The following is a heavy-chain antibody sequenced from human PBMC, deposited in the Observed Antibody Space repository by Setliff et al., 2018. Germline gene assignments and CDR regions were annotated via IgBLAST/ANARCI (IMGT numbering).Heavy chain of an antibody. Sequence: ASVKVSCKASGYGLTTYYMHWVRQAPGQGLEWMGIINPGGGSANYAPKFQGRVTMTRDTSIKTAYLEVNGLTSDDTAVYYCVIPFCAGATCPPSWGQGTQVTVSS. J-gene: IGHJ4*02. V-gene: IGHV1-2*02. CDR2: INPGGGSA. D-gene: IGHD2-21*01. CDR1: GYGLTTYY. CDR3: VIPFCAGATCPPS.